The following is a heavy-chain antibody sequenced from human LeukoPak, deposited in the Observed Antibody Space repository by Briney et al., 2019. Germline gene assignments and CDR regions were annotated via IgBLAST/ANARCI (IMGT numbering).Heavy chain of an antibody. V-gene: IGHV3-23*01. D-gene: IGHD6-19*01. CDR3: AKPPSSGWYGPFDY. J-gene: IGHJ4*02. CDR2: ITGSGVST. Sequence: ETLSLTCTVSGGSISSNNYYWGWIRQPPGKGLEWVSVITGSGVSTYYADSVKGRFAISRDNSKNTLYLQMNSLRAEDTAVYYCAKPPSSGWYGPFDYWGQGTLVTVSS. CDR1: GGSISSNNYY.